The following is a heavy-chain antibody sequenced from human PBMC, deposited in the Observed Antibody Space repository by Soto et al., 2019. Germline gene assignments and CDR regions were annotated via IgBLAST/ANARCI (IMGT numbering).Heavy chain of an antibody. CDR3: ARADDYPDNAFDY. CDR2: ILKDGSDQ. CDR1: GFTFSNYG. J-gene: IGHJ4*02. V-gene: IGHV3-33*01. D-gene: IGHD4-17*01. Sequence: QVQLAESGGGVVQPGRSLRLSCAATGFTFSNYGMHCVRQPPGKGLEWVAVILKDGSDQKYADSMKGRFTISRDNSKNPLSLQMNSLRAEDTSVYDGARADDYPDNAFDYWGQGTLVTVSS.